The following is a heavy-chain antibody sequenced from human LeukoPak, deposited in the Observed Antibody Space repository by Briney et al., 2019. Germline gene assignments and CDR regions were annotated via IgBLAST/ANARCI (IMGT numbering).Heavy chain of an antibody. CDR3: ARSPRNYYYYYMDV. V-gene: IGHV3-48*01. J-gene: IGHJ6*03. CDR1: EVIFTNYS. Sequence: PGGSLRLSCAAPEVIFTNYSLNWVRQAPGKGLEWISYVSSSSSTMYYADSVKGRFTISRDNAKNSLYLQMNSLRAEDTAVYYCARSPRNYYYYYMDVWDKGTTVTVS. CDR2: VSSSSSTM.